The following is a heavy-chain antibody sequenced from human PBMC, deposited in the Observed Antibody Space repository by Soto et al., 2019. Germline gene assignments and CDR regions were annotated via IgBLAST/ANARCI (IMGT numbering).Heavy chain of an antibody. D-gene: IGHD5-12*01. V-gene: IGHV4-4*02. CDR1: GGSISSSNW. CDR2: IYHSGST. J-gene: IGHJ6*02. Sequence: SETLSLTCAVSGGSISSSNWWSWVRQPPGKGLEWNGEIYHSGSTNYNPSLKSRVTISVDKSKNQFSLKLSSVTAADTAVYYCARDLYSGYDSAYYGMDVWGQGTTVTVSS. CDR3: ARDLYSGYDSAYYGMDV.